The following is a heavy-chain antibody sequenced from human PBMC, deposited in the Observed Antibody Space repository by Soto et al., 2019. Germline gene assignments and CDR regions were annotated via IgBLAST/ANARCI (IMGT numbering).Heavy chain of an antibody. Sequence: GGSLRLSCAASGFTCSRYWMHWVRQAPGKGLVWVSRINSDGSSTSYADSVKGRFTISRDNAKNTLYLQMNSLRAEDTAVYYCARDSFDYYGSGSYYNGFMDVWGKGTTVTVSS. CDR2: INSDGSST. CDR1: GFTCSRYW. CDR3: ARDSFDYYGSGSYYNGFMDV. D-gene: IGHD3-10*01. V-gene: IGHV3-74*01. J-gene: IGHJ6*03.